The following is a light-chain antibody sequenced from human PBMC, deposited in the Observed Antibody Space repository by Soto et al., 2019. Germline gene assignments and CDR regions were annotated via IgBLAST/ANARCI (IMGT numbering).Light chain of an antibody. V-gene: IGKV1-5*03. CDR3: QHYNSYPLT. Sequence: DIQMTQSPSTLSESVGDRVTITCRASQSISSWLAWYQQKPGKAPKVLIYKASSLESGVPSRFSGSGSGTEFTLTISSLQPDDFATYHCQHYNSYPLTFGGGTKVEIK. CDR2: KAS. J-gene: IGKJ4*01. CDR1: QSISSW.